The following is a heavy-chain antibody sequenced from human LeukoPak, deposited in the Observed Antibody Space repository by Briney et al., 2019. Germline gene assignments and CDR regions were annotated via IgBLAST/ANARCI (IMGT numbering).Heavy chain of an antibody. CDR3: ARVGVVRGVDY. J-gene: IGHJ4*02. CDR1: GGSVSSGGYY. Sequence: SQTLSLTCTVSGGSVSSGGYYWSWIRLHPGKGLEWIGYIYNRGSTYYNPSLKRRVTIAADTSKNQFSLKLSSVTAADTAVYYCARVGVVRGVDYWGQGTLVTVSS. CDR2: IYNRGST. V-gene: IGHV4-31*03. D-gene: IGHD3-3*01.